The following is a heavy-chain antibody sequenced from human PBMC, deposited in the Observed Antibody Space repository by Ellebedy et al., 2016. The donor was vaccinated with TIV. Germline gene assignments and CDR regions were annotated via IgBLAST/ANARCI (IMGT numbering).Heavy chain of an antibody. V-gene: IGHV4-59*01. CDR2: IYYSGST. J-gene: IGHJ4*02. CDR3: ARGTLNYGIDY. D-gene: IGHD4-17*01. CDR1: GGSISSYY. Sequence: MPGGSLRLSCTVSGGSISSYYWSWNRQPPGKGLEWIGYIYYSGSTNYNPSLKSRVTISVDTSKNQFSLKLSSVTAADTAVYYCARGTLNYGIDYWGQGTLVTVSS.